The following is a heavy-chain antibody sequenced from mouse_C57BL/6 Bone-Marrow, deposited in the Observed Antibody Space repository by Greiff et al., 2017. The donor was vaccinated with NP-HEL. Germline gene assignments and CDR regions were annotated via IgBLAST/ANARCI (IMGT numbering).Heavy chain of an antibody. CDR1: GYAFSSSW. CDR2: IYPGDGDT. D-gene: IGHD4-1*01. CDR3: AARLGPSMDY. V-gene: IGHV1-82*01. J-gene: IGHJ4*01. Sequence: QVQLQQSGPELVKPGASVKISCKASGYAFSSSWMNWVKQRPGKGLEWIGRIYPGDGDTNYNGKFKGKATLTADKSSSTAYMQLSSLTSEDSAVYFCAARLGPSMDYWGQGTSVTVSS.